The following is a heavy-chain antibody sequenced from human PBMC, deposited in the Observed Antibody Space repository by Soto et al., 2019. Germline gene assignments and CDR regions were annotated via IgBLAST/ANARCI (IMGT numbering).Heavy chain of an antibody. Sequence: KLGGSLRLSCEASGFTFGSYSMNWVRQAPGKGLEWVSCISGSDSYINYADSVKGRFTISRDNAKNSLFLQMNSLRAEDTAVYYCARDLGHVVFERRESSTPPEYNYGMDVWGQGTTVTVSS. V-gene: IGHV3-21*01. D-gene: IGHD1-1*01. J-gene: IGHJ6*02. CDR2: ISGSDSYI. CDR3: ARDLGHVVFERRESSTPPEYNYGMDV. CDR1: GFTFGSYS.